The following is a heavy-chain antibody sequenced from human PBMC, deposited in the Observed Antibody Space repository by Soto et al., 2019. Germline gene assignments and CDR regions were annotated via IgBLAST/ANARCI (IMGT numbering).Heavy chain of an antibody. D-gene: IGHD3-16*01. CDR3: ARWGTTRGLDV. J-gene: IGHJ1*01. Sequence: QVQLVESGGGVVQPGTSLRLSCVGSGFTFRSYVIHWVRQAPGKGLEWVALTSYDGSGKYYGDSVRGRFTISRDHSRNTVDLQMDSLRLEDTALYYCARWGTTRGLDVWGQGTLVSVSS. CDR2: TSYDGSGK. V-gene: IGHV3-30*19. CDR1: GFTFRSYV.